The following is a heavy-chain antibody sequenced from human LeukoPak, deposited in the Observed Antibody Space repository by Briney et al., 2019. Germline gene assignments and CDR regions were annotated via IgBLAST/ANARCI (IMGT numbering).Heavy chain of an antibody. CDR1: GYTLTELS. CDR2: FDPEDGET. D-gene: IGHD3-22*01. V-gene: IGHV1-24*01. Sequence: ASVKVSCKVSGYTLTELSMHWVRQAPGKGLEWVGGFDPEDGETIYAQKFQGRVTITADESTSTAYMELSSLRSEDTAVYYCARDGDYYDSSGYFGYNWFDPWGQGTLVTVSS. CDR3: ARDGDYYDSSGYFGYNWFDP. J-gene: IGHJ5*02.